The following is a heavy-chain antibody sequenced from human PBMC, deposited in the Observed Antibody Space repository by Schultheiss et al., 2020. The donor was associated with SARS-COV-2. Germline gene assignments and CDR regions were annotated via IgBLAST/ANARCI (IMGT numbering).Heavy chain of an antibody. CDR1: GGSFSGYN. Sequence: SQTLSLTCAVYGGSFSGYNWGWIRQPPGKGLEWIGEINHSGSTNYNPSLKSRVIISVDTSKNQFSLKLSSVTAADTAVYYCARGAADPGSYYFDYWGQGTLVTVSS. J-gene: IGHJ4*02. CDR2: INHSGST. V-gene: IGHV4-34*01. CDR3: ARGAADPGSYYFDY. D-gene: IGHD6-13*01.